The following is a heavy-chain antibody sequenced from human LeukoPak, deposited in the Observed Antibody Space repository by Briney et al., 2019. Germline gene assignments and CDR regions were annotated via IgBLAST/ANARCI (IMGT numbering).Heavy chain of an antibody. V-gene: IGHV3-30*18. Sequence: GRSLRLSCAASGFTFRGFGMYWVRQAPGKGLEWVAFISYDGSDKYYADSVKGRFTISRDNSKNTLYLQMNSLRAEDTAVYYCTKDARQDWGQGTLVTVSS. CDR3: TKDARQD. J-gene: IGHJ4*02. CDR2: ISYDGSDK. CDR1: GFTFRGFG.